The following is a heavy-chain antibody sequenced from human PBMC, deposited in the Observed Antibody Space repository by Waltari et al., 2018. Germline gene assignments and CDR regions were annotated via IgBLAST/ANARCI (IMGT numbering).Heavy chain of an antibody. Sequence: QVQLVQSGAEVKKPGASVKVSCKVSGYTLTEFSMHWVRQAPGKVLVRMGGLAPEAGENIYARKVPGRVTMTEDTSTDTAYMELSSLRSEDTAVYYCATDSMVGYDWGQGTLVTVSS. D-gene: IGHD2-8*02. J-gene: IGHJ4*02. CDR3: ATDSMVGYD. CDR2: LAPEAGEN. V-gene: IGHV1-24*01. CDR1: GYTLTEFS.